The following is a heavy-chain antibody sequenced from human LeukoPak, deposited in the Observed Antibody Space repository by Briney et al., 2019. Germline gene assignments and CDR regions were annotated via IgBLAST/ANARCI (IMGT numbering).Heavy chain of an antibody. V-gene: IGHV3-11*06. D-gene: IGHD4-11*01. CDR3: VRDRNIDY. CDR2: ISGSSSYT. J-gene: IGHJ4*02. CDR1: GFTFSDYY. Sequence: PGGSLRLSCAASGFTFSDYYMNWIRQAPGKGLEWVSYISGSSSYTNYADSVKGRFTISRDNAKNSLYLQMNGLRAEDTAVYYCVRDRNIDYWGQGTLVTVSS.